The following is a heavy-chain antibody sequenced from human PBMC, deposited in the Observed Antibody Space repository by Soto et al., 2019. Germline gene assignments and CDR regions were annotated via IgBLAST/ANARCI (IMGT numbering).Heavy chain of an antibody. Sequence: EVQLVESGGGLVKPGGSLRLSCAASGFTFSSYSMNWVRQAPGKGLEWVSSISSSSSYIYYADSVKGRFTISRDNAKNSLYLQMNSLRAEDTAVYYCARVPSKSSTIRGWFDPWGQGTLVTVSS. V-gene: IGHV3-21*01. D-gene: IGHD2-2*01. CDR1: GFTFSSYS. J-gene: IGHJ5*02. CDR3: ARVPSKSSTIRGWFDP. CDR2: ISSSSSYI.